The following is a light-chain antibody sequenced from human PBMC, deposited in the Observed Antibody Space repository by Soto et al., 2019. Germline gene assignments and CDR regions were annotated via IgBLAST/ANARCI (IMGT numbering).Light chain of an antibody. CDR2: GTS. J-gene: IGKJ1*01. Sequence: EIVMTQSPPTLSVSPGERATPSCRASQSVSTNLAWYQQKPGQSPRLLIYGTSTRATGIPDRFSGSGSGTDFTLTISRLEPEDFAVYYCQQYGSSPRTFGQGTKVDIK. V-gene: IGKV3-20*01. CDR1: QSVSTN. CDR3: QQYGSSPRT.